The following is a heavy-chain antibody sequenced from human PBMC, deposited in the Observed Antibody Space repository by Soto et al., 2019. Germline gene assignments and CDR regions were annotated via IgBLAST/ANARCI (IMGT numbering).Heavy chain of an antibody. D-gene: IGHD6-19*01. V-gene: IGHV2-5*02. CDR2: IYWDDDK. CDR3: AHRPIVVSSTRAFARFDP. Sequence: QVTLKESGPTLVKPTQTLTLTCTFSGFSLSASGVAVGWISQPPGKALEWLALIYWDDDKRYSPSLKSRLTITKDTSKNQVVLTMNNMDPVHTATYYCAHRPIVVSSTRAFARFDPCGQGTLVTVSS. J-gene: IGHJ5*02. CDR1: GFSLSASGVA.